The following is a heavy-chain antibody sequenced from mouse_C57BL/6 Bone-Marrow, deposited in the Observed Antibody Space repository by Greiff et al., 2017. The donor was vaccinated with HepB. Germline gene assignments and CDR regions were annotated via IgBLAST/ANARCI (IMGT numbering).Heavy chain of an antibody. Sequence: VQLQQSGPELVKPGASVKISCKASGYAFSSSWMNWVKQRPGKGLEWIGRIYPGDGDTNYNGKFKGKATLTADKSSSTAYMQLSSLTSEDSAVYCCARGVTTVVARYWYFDVWGTGTTVTVSS. CDR2: IYPGDGDT. D-gene: IGHD1-1*01. V-gene: IGHV1-82*01. J-gene: IGHJ1*03. CDR3: ARGVTTVVARYWYFDV. CDR1: GYAFSSSW.